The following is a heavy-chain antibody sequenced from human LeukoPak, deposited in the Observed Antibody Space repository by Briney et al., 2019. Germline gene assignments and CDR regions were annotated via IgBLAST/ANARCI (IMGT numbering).Heavy chain of an antibody. Sequence: PSETLSLTCTVSGGSISSSSYYWGWIRQPPGKGLEWIGSIYYSGSTYYNPSLKSRVTISVDTSKNQFSLKLSSVTAADTAVYYCARTVVVRGDFDLWGRGTLVTVSS. D-gene: IGHD3-22*01. V-gene: IGHV4-39*01. CDR1: GGSISSSSYY. CDR3: ARTVVVRGDFDL. CDR2: IYYSGST. J-gene: IGHJ2*01.